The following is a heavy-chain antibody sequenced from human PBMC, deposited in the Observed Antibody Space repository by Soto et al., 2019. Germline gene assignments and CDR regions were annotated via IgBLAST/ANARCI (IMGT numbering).Heavy chain of an antibody. D-gene: IGHD6-13*01. CDR1: GFTFSSYG. J-gene: IGHJ6*02. V-gene: IGHV3-30*18. CDR3: AKDLREQQLADYYYYGMDV. Sequence: GGSLRLSCAASGFTFSSYGMHWVRQAPGKGLEWVAVISYDGSNKYYADSVKGRFTISRDNSKNTLYLQMNSLRAEDTAVYYCAKDLREQQLADYYYYGMDVWGQGTTVTVSS. CDR2: ISYDGSNK.